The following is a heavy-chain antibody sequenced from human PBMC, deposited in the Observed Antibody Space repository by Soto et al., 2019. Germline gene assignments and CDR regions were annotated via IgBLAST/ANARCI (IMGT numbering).Heavy chain of an antibody. CDR3: AREGGSSSWYWFDP. D-gene: IGHD6-13*01. V-gene: IGHV4-59*01. J-gene: IGHJ5*02. CDR2: IYYSGST. Sequence: SETLSLTCTASGGSISSYYWSWIRQPPGKGLEWIGYIYYSGSTNYNPSLKSRVTISVDTSKNQFSLKLSSVTAADTAVYYCAREGGSSSWYWFDPWGQGTLVTVSS. CDR1: GGSISSYY.